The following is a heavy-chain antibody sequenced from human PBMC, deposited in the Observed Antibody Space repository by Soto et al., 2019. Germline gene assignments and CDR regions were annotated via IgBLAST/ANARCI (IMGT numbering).Heavy chain of an antibody. J-gene: IGHJ3*02. CDR1: GGSISSYY. Sequence: SETLSLTXTVSGGSISSYYWSWIRQPPGKGLEWIGYIYYSGSTNYNPSLKSRVTISVDTSKNQFSLKLSSVTAADTAVYYCARDQSWRGSHDAFDIWGQGTMVTVSS. CDR3: ARDQSWRGSHDAFDI. D-gene: IGHD3-16*01. CDR2: IYYSGST. V-gene: IGHV4-59*01.